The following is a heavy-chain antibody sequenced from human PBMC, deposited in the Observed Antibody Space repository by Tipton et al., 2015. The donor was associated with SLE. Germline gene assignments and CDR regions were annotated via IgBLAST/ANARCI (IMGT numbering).Heavy chain of an antibody. V-gene: IGHV3-23*01. D-gene: IGHD6-13*01. CDR1: GFTFSSYA. CDR2: ISGSGGST. Sequence: SLRLSCAASGFTFSSYAMSWVRQAPGKGLEWVSAISGSGGSTYYADSVKGRFTISRDNSKNTLYLQMNGLRAEDTAVYYCVKDRRYSISFVGYYYDMVVWGQGTTVTVSS. CDR3: VKDRRYSISFVGYYYDMVV. J-gene: IGHJ6*02.